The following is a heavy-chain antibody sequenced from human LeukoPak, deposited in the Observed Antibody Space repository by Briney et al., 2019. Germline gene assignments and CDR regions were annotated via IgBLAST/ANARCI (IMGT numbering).Heavy chain of an antibody. CDR3: AAVPYYDFWSGYYTCDY. CDR1: GFTFTSSA. V-gene: IGHV1-58*01. D-gene: IGHD3-3*01. CDR2: IVVGSGNT. J-gene: IGHJ4*02. Sequence: SVKVSCKASGFTFTSSAVQWVRQARGQRLGWIGWIVVGSGNTNYAQKFQERVTITRDMSTSTAYMELSSLRSEDTAVYYCAAVPYYDFWSGYYTCDYWGQGTLVTVSP.